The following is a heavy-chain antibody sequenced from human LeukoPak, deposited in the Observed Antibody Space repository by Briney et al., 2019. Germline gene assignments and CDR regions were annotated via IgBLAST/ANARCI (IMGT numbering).Heavy chain of an antibody. J-gene: IGHJ4*02. CDR3: ARLSRSGLSRSIDY. CDR2: ISSSSTI. CDR1: GFTFSSYS. D-gene: IGHD3-3*01. Sequence: GGSLRLSCAASGFTFSSYSMNWVRQAPGKGLEWVSYISSSSTIYYADSVKGRFTISRDNAKNSLYLQMNSLRDEDTAVYYCARLSRSGLSRSIDYWGQGTLVTVSS. V-gene: IGHV3-48*02.